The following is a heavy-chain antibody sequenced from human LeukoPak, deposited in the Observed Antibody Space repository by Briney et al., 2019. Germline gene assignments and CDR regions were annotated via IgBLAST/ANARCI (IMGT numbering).Heavy chain of an antibody. CDR2: INHSGST. D-gene: IGHD3-22*01. CDR3: ARGYRYYDSSGYYYRNWFDP. CDR1: GGSFSGYY. V-gene: IGHV4-34*01. J-gene: IGHJ5*02. Sequence: SETLSLTCAVYGGSFSGYYWSWIRQPPGKGLEWIGEINHSGSTNYNPSLKSRVTISVDTSKNQFSLKLSSVAAADTAVYYCARGYRYYDSSGYYYRNWFDPWGQGTLVTVSS.